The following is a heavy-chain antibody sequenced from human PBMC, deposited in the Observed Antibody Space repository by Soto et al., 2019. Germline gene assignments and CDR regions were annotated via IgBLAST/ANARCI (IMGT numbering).Heavy chain of an antibody. D-gene: IGHD6-13*01. V-gene: IGHV3-74*01. Sequence: EVQLVESGGGLVQPGGSLRLSCAASGFTFSSYWMHWVRQAPGKGLVWVSRINSDGSSTSYADSVKGRFTISRDNAKNTLYLQMNSLRAEGTAVYYCARDRGIAAAGPPYNWFDPWGQGTLVTVSS. CDR1: GFTFSSYW. CDR3: ARDRGIAAAGPPYNWFDP. CDR2: INSDGSST. J-gene: IGHJ5*02.